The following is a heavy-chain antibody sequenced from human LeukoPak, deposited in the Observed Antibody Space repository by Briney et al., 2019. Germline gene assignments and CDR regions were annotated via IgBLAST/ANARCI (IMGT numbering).Heavy chain of an antibody. J-gene: IGHJ3*02. CDR1: EFAFSNYW. CDR2: ISSSSSTI. D-gene: IGHD2-2*01. CDR3: ARWDCSSTSCLPDHDAFDI. Sequence: GGSLRLSCEASEFAFSNYWMRWVRQAPGKGLEWVSFISSSSSTIYYADSVKGRFTISRDNAKNSLYLQMNSLRAEDTAVYYCARWDCSSTSCLPDHDAFDIWGQGTMVTVSS. V-gene: IGHV3-48*01.